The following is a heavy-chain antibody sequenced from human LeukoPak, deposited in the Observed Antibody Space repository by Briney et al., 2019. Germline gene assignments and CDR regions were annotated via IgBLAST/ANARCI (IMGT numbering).Heavy chain of an antibody. CDR2: VYYSGST. V-gene: IGHV4-59*12. D-gene: IGHD1-26*01. CDR3: ARDDHSGSYGGMDV. CDR1: GGSIGSYY. J-gene: IGHJ6*02. Sequence: SETLSLTCTVSGGSIGSYYWSWVRQPPGKGLEWIGYVYYSGSTNYNPSLKSRVTISLDMSKNQFSLKLSSVTAADTAVYYCARDDHSGSYGGMDVWGQGTTVTVSS.